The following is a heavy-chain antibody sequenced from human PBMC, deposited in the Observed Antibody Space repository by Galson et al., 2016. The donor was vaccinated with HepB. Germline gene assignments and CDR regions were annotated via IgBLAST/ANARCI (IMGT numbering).Heavy chain of an antibody. CDR2: IRYDGGQE. Sequence: SLRLSCAVSGLSFGNYGFHWVRQAPGKGLEWVAGIRYDGGQEYYSDSVRGRFTISRDNSKETVYLQIRSLTPEDTALYFCATQQRDWDTRWFDPWGQGTLVTGSS. D-gene: IGHD3/OR15-3a*01. CDR1: GLSFGNYG. V-gene: IGHV3-30*03. CDR3: ATQQRDWDTRWFDP. J-gene: IGHJ5*02.